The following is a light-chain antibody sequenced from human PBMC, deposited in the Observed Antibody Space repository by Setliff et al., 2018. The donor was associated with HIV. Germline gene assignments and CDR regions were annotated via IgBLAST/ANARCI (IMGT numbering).Light chain of an antibody. J-gene: IGLJ2*01. CDR3: CSYTSSSTLV. CDR1: SSDVGGYNY. V-gene: IGLV2-14*01. Sequence: QSALTQSASVSGSPGQSITISCTGTSSDVGGYNYVSWYQQHPGKAPKLMIYDVSKRPSGVSNRFSGSKSGNTASLTISGLQAEDEADYYCCSYTSSSTLVFGGGTQL. CDR2: DVS.